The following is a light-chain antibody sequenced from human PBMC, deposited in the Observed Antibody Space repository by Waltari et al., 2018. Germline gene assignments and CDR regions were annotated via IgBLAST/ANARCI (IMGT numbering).Light chain of an antibody. V-gene: IGKV1-5*03. CDR1: QSISNW. J-gene: IGKJ2*01. Sequence: DIQMTQSPSSLSASVGDRVTITCRASQSISNWLAWYQQKPGKPPTLLIYKASILKSGVPSRFSGSGSGTQFTLTISSLQPGDFATYYCQQYNTYSSFGQGTKLEIK. CDR2: KAS. CDR3: QQYNTYSS.